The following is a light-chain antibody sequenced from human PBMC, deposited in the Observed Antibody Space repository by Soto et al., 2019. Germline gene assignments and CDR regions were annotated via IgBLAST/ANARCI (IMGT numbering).Light chain of an antibody. CDR2: GNN. J-gene: IGLJ3*02. CDR3: QSYDSSLNGWV. CDR1: SSNIGAGYD. V-gene: IGLV1-40*01. Sequence: QSVLTQPPSVSGAPGQRVTISCTGSSSNIGAGYDVHWYQQLPGTAPKLLIYGNNNRPSGVPDRFSGSKSGTSASLAITGLQAEEEADYYCQSYDSSLNGWVFGGGTKLTVL.